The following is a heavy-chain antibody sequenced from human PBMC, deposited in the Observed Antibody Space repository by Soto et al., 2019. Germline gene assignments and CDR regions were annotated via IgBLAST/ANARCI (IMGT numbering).Heavy chain of an antibody. CDR1: GFTVNSNY. V-gene: IGHV3-53*02. D-gene: IGHD1-26*01. CDR2: TNTGDTT. CDR3: AKGDGFILAV. J-gene: IGHJ6*02. Sequence: EVQVLATGGGLIQSGGSLRLSCAASGFTVNSNYMSWVRQAPGEGLQWVSITNTGDTTYYADSVKGRFTVSRDNSKNTLYLQMNSLRAEDTAVYYCAKGDGFILAVWGQGTTVSVSS.